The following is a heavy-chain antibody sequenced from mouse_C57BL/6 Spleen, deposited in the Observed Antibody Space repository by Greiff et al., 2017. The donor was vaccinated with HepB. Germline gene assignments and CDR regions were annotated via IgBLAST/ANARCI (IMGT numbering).Heavy chain of an antibody. CDR1: GYTFTSYW. J-gene: IGHJ4*01. D-gene: IGHD1-1*01. Sequence: VQLQQPGAELVKPGASVKLSCKASGYTFTSYWMQWVKQRPGQGLEWIGEIDPSDSYTNYNQKFKGKATLTVDTSSSTAYMQLSSLTSEDSAVYYCARTVVPYAMDYWGQGTSVTVSS. CDR3: ARTVVPYAMDY. CDR2: IDPSDSYT. V-gene: IGHV1-50*01.